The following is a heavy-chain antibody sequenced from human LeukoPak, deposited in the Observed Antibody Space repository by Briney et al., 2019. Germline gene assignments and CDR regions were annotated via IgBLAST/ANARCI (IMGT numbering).Heavy chain of an antibody. V-gene: IGHV3-30-3*01. CDR2: ISYDGSNK. CDR3: ARDGAHDYLFDY. Sequence: GGSLRLSCAASGFTFSSYAMHWVRQAPGKGLEWVAVISYDGSNKYYADSVKGRFTISRDNSKNTLYLQMNSLRAEDTDVYYCARDGAHDYLFDYWGQGTLVTVSS. D-gene: IGHD4-11*01. J-gene: IGHJ4*02. CDR1: GFTFSSYA.